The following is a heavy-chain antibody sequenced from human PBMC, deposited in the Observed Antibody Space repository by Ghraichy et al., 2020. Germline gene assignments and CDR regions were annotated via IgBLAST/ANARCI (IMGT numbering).Heavy chain of an antibody. D-gene: IGHD2-2*01. Sequence: SETLSLTCTVSGGSISSSSYYWGWIRQPPGKGLEWIGSIYYSGSTYYNPSLKSRVTISVDTSKNQFSLKLSSVTAADTAVYYCARLLDCSSTSCYQVDCWGQGTLVTVSS. CDR1: GGSISSSSYY. CDR3: ARLLDCSSTSCYQVDC. V-gene: IGHV4-39*01. CDR2: IYYSGST. J-gene: IGHJ4*02.